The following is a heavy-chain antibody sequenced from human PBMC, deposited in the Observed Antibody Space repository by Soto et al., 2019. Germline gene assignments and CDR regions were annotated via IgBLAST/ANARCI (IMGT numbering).Heavy chain of an antibody. Sequence: SETLSLTCTVSGGSISSYYWSWIRQPPGKGLEWIGYIYYSGSTNYNPSLKSRVTISVDTSKNQFSLKLSSVTAADTAVYYCARQGYRRDGYNSDYWGQGTLVTVSS. J-gene: IGHJ4*02. V-gene: IGHV4-59*08. CDR2: IYYSGST. CDR3: ARQGYRRDGYNSDY. D-gene: IGHD5-12*01. CDR1: GGSISSYY.